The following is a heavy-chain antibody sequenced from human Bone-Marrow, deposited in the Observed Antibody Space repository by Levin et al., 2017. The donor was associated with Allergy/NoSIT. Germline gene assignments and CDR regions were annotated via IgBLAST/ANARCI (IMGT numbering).Heavy chain of an antibody. CDR1: GFPFSSYW. V-gene: IGHV3-7*01. CDR3: ARVPVVVTAILDY. CDR2: IKQDGSEK. Sequence: LSLTCAASGFPFSSYWMSWVRQAPGKGLEWVANIKQDGSEKYYVDSVKGRFTISRDNAKNSLYLQMNSLRAEDTAVYYCARVPVVVTAILDYWGQGTLVTVSS. D-gene: IGHD2-21*02. J-gene: IGHJ4*02.